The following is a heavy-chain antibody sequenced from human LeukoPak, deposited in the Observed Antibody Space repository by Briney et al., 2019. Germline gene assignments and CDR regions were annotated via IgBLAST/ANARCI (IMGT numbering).Heavy chain of an antibody. V-gene: IGHV3-21*01. Sequence: GGSLRLSCAASGFTFSSYSMNWVRQAPGKGLEWVSSISSSSSYIYYADSVKGRFTISRDNAKNSLCLQMNSLRAEDTAVYYCARRSSSGNYFDYWGQGTLVTVSS. J-gene: IGHJ4*02. CDR1: GFTFSSYS. CDR3: ARRSSSGNYFDY. D-gene: IGHD6-6*01. CDR2: ISSSSSYI.